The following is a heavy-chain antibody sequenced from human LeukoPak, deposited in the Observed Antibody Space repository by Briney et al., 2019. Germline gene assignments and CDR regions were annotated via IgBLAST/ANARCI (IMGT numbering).Heavy chain of an antibody. Sequence: GGSLRLSCAASGFTFDDYAMHWVRQAPGKGLEWVSLISWDGGSTYYADSVKGRFTISRDNSKNSLYLQMNSLRAEDTALYYCALPYYYDSSGYYPLDYWGQGTLVTVSS. V-gene: IGHV3-43D*03. CDR1: GFTFDDYA. CDR3: ALPYYYDSSGYYPLDY. J-gene: IGHJ4*02. D-gene: IGHD3-22*01. CDR2: ISWDGGST.